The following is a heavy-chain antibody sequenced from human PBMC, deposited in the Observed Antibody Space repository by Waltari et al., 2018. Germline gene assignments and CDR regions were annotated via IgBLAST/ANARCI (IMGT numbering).Heavy chain of an antibody. V-gene: IGHV4-34*01. CDR1: GGSFSGYY. J-gene: IGHJ4*02. CDR2: INHSGST. D-gene: IGHD4-17*01. CDR3: ARRVSPRGTVTTLRPGGYFDY. Sequence: QVQLQQWGAGLLKPSETLSLTYAVYGGSFSGYYWSCIRQPPGEGLEWIGEINHSGSTNYNSSVRMRVIISVDTAKNQFSMKRSLVNAADTAVYYCARRVSPRGTVTTLRPGGYFDYWGQGTLVTVYS.